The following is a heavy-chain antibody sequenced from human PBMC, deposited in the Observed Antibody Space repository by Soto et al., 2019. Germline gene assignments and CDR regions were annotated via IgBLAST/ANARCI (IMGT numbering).Heavy chain of an antibody. D-gene: IGHD3-10*01. V-gene: IGHV1-69*13. CDR3: ARDQKNMVRGVIITKNWFDP. CDR1: GGTFSSYA. CDR2: IIPIFGTA. Sequence: VASVKVSCKASGGTFSSYAISCVRQAPGQGLEWMGGIIPIFGTANYAQKFQGRVTITADESTSTAYMELSSLRSEDTAVYYCARDQKNMVRGVIITKNWFDPWGQGTLVTVSS. J-gene: IGHJ5*02.